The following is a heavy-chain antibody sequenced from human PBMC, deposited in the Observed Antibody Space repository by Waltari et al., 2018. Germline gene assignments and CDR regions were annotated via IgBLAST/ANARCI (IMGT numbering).Heavy chain of an antibody. V-gene: IGHV3-49*04. CDR2: IRDKGYGGTA. Sequence: EVQLVESGGGLVQPGQSLRLSCTTSGLHFGDYVMTWVRQAPGQGREWVGFIRDKGYGGTAEYGASVKGRFTISRDDSKGIVYLQMDSLKTEDTAVYFCTRNVFSDYWGQGSLVTVSS. CDR1: GLHFGDYV. CDR3: TRNVFSDY. J-gene: IGHJ4*02.